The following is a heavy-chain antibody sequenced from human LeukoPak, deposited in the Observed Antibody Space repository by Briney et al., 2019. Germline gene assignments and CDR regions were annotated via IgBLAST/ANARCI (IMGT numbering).Heavy chain of an antibody. CDR3: ARVGGGDGSGWSTTDY. CDR2: INQDGSEK. J-gene: IGHJ4*02. CDR1: GFTFSNYW. D-gene: IGHD6-19*01. V-gene: IGHV3-7*01. Sequence: GGSLRLSCVASGFTFSNYWMSWVRQAPGKGLGWVANINQDGSEKYDVDSAKGRFTISRDNAKNSLYLQMNSLRVEDTAMYYCARVGGGDGSGWSTTDYWGQGTRVTISS.